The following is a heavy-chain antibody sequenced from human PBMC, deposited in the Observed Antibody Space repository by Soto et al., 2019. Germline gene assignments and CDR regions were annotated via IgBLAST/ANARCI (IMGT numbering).Heavy chain of an antibody. CDR1: GFTFSSYG. Sequence: QVQLVESGGGVVQPGRSLRLSCAASGFTFSSYGMHWVRQAPGKGLEWVAVIWYDGSNKYYADSVKGRFTISRDNSKNTLYLQMNSLRAEDTAVYYCARVRGTTVTTYYGMDVWGQGTTVTVSS. D-gene: IGHD4-17*01. J-gene: IGHJ6*02. CDR2: IWYDGSNK. V-gene: IGHV3-33*01. CDR3: ARVRGTTVTTYYGMDV.